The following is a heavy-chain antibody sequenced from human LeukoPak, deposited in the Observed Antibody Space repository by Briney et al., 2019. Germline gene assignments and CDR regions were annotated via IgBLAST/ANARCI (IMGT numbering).Heavy chain of an antibody. V-gene: IGHV3-11*06. D-gene: IGHD2-15*01. CDR2: ISSTRSYT. CDR1: GFTFSDYY. Sequence: PGGSLRLSCAASGFTFSDYYMTWIRQAPGKGLEWISHISSTRSYTSYADSVQGRFTISRDDARNSLYLQMNSLRAEDTAVYYCARQSCRGGSCFIDYWGQGTLVTVSS. J-gene: IGHJ4*02. CDR3: ARQSCRGGSCFIDY.